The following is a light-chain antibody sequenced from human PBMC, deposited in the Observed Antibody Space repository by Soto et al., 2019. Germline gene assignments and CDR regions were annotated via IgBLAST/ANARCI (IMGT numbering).Light chain of an antibody. CDR2: GAS. CDR1: ESIRRY. CDR3: QQSYSTPYT. V-gene: IGKV1-39*01. J-gene: IGKJ2*01. Sequence: DIQMTQSPSSLSASVGERVTITCRASESIRRYLNWYQQKPGRAPKLLIDGASSLQSGVPSRFSGSGSVTDFTLTISSLQAEDFANYHCQQSYSTPYTFGQGTNLDMK.